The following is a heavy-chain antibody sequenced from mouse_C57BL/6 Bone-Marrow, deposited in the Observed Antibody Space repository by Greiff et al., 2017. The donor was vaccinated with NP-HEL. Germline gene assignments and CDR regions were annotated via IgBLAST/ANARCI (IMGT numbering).Heavy chain of an antibody. CDR3: TTWGFTNDY. D-gene: IGHD2-12*01. Sequence: VQLQQSGAELVRPGASVKLSCTASGFNIKDYYMHWVKQRPEQGLEWIGWIDPENGDTEYASKFQGKATITADTSSNTAYLQLSSLTSEDTAVYYCTTWGFTNDYWGQGTTLTVSS. CDR2: IDPENGDT. V-gene: IGHV14-4*01. CDR1: GFNIKDYY. J-gene: IGHJ2*01.